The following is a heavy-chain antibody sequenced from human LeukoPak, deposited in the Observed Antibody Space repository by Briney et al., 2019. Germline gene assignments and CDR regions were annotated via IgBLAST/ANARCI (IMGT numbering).Heavy chain of an antibody. D-gene: IGHD6-13*01. CDR3: ARHSIAAAALGY. Sequence: PSETLSLTCTVSGGSISSSSYSWGWLRQPPGKGLEWIGSIYYSGSTYYNPSLKSRVTISVDTSKNQFSLKLSSVTAADTAVYYCARHSIAAAALGYWGQGTLVTVSS. J-gene: IGHJ4*02. CDR1: GGSISSSSYS. CDR2: IYYSGST. V-gene: IGHV4-39*01.